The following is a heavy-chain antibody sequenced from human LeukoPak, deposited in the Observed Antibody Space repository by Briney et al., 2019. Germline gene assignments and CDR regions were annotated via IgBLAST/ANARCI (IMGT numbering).Heavy chain of an antibody. Sequence: ASVKVSCKASGGTFSIYAISWVRQAPGQGLEWMGGIIPIFGTANYAQKFQGRVTITTDESTSKAYMELSSLRSEDTAVYYCAIQGDCSSTSCYTEGYYFDYWGQGTLVTVSS. J-gene: IGHJ4*02. CDR3: AIQGDCSSTSCYTEGYYFDY. D-gene: IGHD2-2*02. CDR2: IIPIFGTA. V-gene: IGHV1-69*05. CDR1: GGTFSIYA.